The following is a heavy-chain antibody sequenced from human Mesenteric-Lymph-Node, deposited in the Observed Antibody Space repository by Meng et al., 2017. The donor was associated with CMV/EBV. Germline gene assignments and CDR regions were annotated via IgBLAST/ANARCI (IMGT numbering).Heavy chain of an antibody. D-gene: IGHD1-26*01. CDR2: ISSSSSYI. CDR1: GFTFSSYS. Sequence: GESLKISCAASGFTFSSYSMNWVRQAPGKGLEWVSSISSSSSYIYYADSVKGRFTISRDNAKNSLYLQMNSLRAEDTAVYYCARGYTGNSASAFDIWGQGTMVTVSS. J-gene: IGHJ3*02. V-gene: IGHV3-21*01. CDR3: ARGYTGNSASAFDI.